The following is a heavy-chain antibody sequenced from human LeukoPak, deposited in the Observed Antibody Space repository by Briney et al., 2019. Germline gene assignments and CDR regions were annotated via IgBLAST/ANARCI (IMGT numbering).Heavy chain of an antibody. CDR2: ISYDGSNK. D-gene: IGHD4-23*01. J-gene: IGHJ4*02. CDR1: GLSFSTSW. Sequence: PGGSLRLSCAVSGLSFSTSWMDWVRQAPGKGLEWVAVISYDGSNKYYADSVKGRFTISRDNSKNTLYLQMNSLRAEDTAVYYCAKEAEDGGNSDRYYFDYWGQGTLVTVSS. V-gene: IGHV3-30*18. CDR3: AKEAEDGGNSDRYYFDY.